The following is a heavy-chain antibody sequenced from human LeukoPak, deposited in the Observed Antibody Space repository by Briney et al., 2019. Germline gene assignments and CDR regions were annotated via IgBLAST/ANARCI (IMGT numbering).Heavy chain of an antibody. V-gene: IGHV4-34*01. CDR1: GGSFSGYY. CDR2: INHSGST. J-gene: IGHJ5*02. D-gene: IGHD6-19*01. CDR3: AREGIAVAARPFDP. Sequence: SGTLSLTCAVYGGSFSGYYWSWIRQPPGKGLEWIGEINHSGSTNYNPSLKSRVTISVDTSKNQFSLKLSSVTAADTAVYYCAREGIAVAARPFDPWGQGTLVTVSS.